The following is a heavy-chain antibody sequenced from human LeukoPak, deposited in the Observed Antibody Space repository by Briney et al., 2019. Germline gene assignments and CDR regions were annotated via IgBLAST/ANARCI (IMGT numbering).Heavy chain of an antibody. V-gene: IGHV3-48*01. CDR3: ARDDRFGPVLDV. CDR1: GFTFITYS. D-gene: IGHD3/OR15-3a*01. Sequence: GGSLRLSCATSGFTFITYSMNWVRQAPGEGLEWLAYISSSSITIYHAESVKGRFTISRDNAKNSLYLQMDSLRAEDTAVYYCARDDRFGPVLDVWGQGTTVTVSS. J-gene: IGHJ6*02. CDR2: ISSSSITI.